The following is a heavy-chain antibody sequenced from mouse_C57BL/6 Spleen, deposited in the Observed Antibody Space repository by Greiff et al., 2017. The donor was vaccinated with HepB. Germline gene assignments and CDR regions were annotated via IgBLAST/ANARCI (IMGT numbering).Heavy chain of an antibody. Sequence: ESGPGLVKPSQSLSLTCSVTGYSITSGYYWNWIRQFPGNKLEWMGYISYDGSNNYNPSLKNRISITRDTSKNQFFLKLNSVTTEDTATYYCARELGYWGQGTTLTVSS. CDR2: ISYDGSN. J-gene: IGHJ2*01. CDR3: ARELGY. CDR1: GYSITSGYY. V-gene: IGHV3-6*01.